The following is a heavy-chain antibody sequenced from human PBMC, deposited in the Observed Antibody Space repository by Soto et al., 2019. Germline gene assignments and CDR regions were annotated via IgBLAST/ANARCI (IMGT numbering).Heavy chain of an antibody. CDR2: IKSKTDGGTT. Sequence: GGCLGLACSSSGFTFMNSCMSWVRQAPGKGLECVGRIKSKTDGGTTDYAAPVKGRFTISRDDSKNTLYLQMNSLKTEDTAVYYCTTDEGGTGPWGQGTLVTVSS. J-gene: IGHJ5*02. D-gene: IGHD1-1*01. CDR1: GFTFMNSC. V-gene: IGHV3-15*01. CDR3: TTDEGGTGP.